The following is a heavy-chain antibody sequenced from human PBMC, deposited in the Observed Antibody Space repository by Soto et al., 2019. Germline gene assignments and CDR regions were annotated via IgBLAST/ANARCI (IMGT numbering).Heavy chain of an antibody. J-gene: IGHJ4*02. Sequence: QVQLVQSGAEVKKPGASVKVSCKASGYTFTSYGITWVRQAPGQGLEWMGWISTYTGNTNHAQKLQGRVTMTTDTPPSTAFTEVRSLSSDDTAVYYCARGQANPNSGFDYLDYWGQGTLVTVSS. CDR2: ISTYTGNT. V-gene: IGHV1-18*01. D-gene: IGHD5-12*01. CDR1: GYTFTSYG. CDR3: ARGQANPNSGFDYLDY.